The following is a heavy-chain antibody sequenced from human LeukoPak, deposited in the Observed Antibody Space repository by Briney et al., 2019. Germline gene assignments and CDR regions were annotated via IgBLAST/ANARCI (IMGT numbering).Heavy chain of an antibody. CDR1: GFTVSSNY. J-gene: IGHJ1*01. CDR2: IYSGGST. CDR3: ARADYGDQRIDY. V-gene: IGHV3-53*01. D-gene: IGHD4-17*01. Sequence: GGSLRLSCAASGFTVSSNYMSWVRQAPGKGLEWVSVIYSGGSTYYADSVKGRFTISRDNSKNTLYLQMNSLRAEDTAVYYCARADYGDQRIDYWGQGTLVTVSS.